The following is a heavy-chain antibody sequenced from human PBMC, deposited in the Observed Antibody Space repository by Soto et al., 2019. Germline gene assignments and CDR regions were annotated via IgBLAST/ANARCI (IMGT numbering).Heavy chain of an antibody. V-gene: IGHV1-69*02. CDR1: EGTFSSYT. Sequence: QVQLVQSGAEVKYPGSSVKGSCKASEGTFSSYTISCMRQAPVQGHERLGRIIPIPGIENYAQKFQGRVTLTDDNSTSPAYVELSSSRSEYTAVYYCARGMFGAGSDDYYYGMDVWGKGSTVTVSS. CDR2: IIPIPGIE. CDR3: ARGMFGAGSDDYYYGMDV. D-gene: IGHD3-10*01. J-gene: IGHJ6*04.